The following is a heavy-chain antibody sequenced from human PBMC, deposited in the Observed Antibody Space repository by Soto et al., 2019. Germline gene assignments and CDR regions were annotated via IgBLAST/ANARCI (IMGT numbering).Heavy chain of an antibody. CDR2: ISGSGGST. V-gene: IGHV3-23*01. Sequence: VGSLRLSCAASGFTFSTYAMSWVRQAPGKGLEWVSAISGSGGSTYSADSVNGRFTISRDNAKNTLYLQMNSLRAEDTAVFYCGRGGSDSPMAPGYWGQGTLVTVSS. CDR3: GRGGSDSPMAPGY. J-gene: IGHJ4*02. D-gene: IGHD5-18*01. CDR1: GFTFSTYA.